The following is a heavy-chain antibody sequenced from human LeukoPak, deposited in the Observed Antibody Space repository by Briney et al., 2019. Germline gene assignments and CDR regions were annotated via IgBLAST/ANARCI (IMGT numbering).Heavy chain of an antibody. CDR2: FDPEDGET. Sequence: GASVKVSCKVSGYTLTELSMHWVRQAPGKGLEWMGGFDPEDGETIYAQKFQGRVTMTEDTSTDTAYMELSSLRSEDTAVYYCATGSGVPAAIAYGMDVWGQGTTVTVSS. D-gene: IGHD2-2*01. CDR3: ATGSGVPAAIAYGMDV. V-gene: IGHV1-24*01. CDR1: GYTLTELS. J-gene: IGHJ6*02.